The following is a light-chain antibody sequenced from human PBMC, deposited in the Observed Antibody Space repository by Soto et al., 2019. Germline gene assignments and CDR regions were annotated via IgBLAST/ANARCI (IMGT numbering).Light chain of an antibody. Sequence: QSALTQPASVSGSPGQSITISCTGTSSDVGGYNYVSWYQQHPGKAPKLMIYEVSNRPSGVSNRFSGSKSGNTASLTISVLQAEDEADYYCSSYTSSSTHLFGGGTKLTVL. CDR2: EVS. CDR1: SSDVGGYNY. V-gene: IGLV2-14*01. CDR3: SSYTSSSTHL. J-gene: IGLJ2*01.